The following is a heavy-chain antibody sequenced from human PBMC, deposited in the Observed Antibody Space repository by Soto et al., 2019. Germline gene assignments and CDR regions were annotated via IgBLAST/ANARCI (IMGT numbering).Heavy chain of an antibody. CDR1: GGSISSSNW. V-gene: IGHV4-4*02. Sequence: PSETLSLTCAVSGGSISSSNWWSWVRQPPGKGLEWIGEIYHSGSTNYNPSLKSRVTISVDKSKNQFSLKLSSVTAADTAVYYCARGGYYDKVWGKINYYGLDVWGQGTTVTVSS. CDR3: ARGGYYDKVWGKINYYGLDV. J-gene: IGHJ6*02. D-gene: IGHD3-16*01. CDR2: IYHSGST.